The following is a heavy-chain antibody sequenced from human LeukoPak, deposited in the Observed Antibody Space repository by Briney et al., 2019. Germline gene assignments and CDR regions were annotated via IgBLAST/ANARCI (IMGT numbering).Heavy chain of an antibody. CDR3: AIEPSYNWNWYNWFDP. D-gene: IGHD1-7*01. V-gene: IGHV1-69*05. CDR2: TIPIVGTA. J-gene: IGHJ5*02. Sequence: PGKVSCKASGGTFSSYAISWVRQAPGQGGEGMGGTIPIVGTANYAQKFQGRVTTTTNESTGTAYMEQSSLRSEDTAVYYCAIEPSYNWNWYNWFDPWGQGTLVTVSS. CDR1: GGTFSSYA.